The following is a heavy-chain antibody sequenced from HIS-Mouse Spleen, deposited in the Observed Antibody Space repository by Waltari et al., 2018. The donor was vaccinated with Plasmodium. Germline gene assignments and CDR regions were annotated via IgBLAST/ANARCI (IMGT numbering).Heavy chain of an antibody. D-gene: IGHD6-13*01. Sequence: EVQLVESGGGLVQPGGSLRLSCSVSGFTFSRYWMHCVRQASGTGLVWVSRINSDGSSTSYADSVKGRFTISRDNAKNTLYLQMNSLRAEDTAVYYCARGDSDSSSWFRYYFDYWGQGTLVTVSS. J-gene: IGHJ4*02. CDR3: ARGDSDSSSWFRYYFDY. CDR1: GFTFSRYW. V-gene: IGHV3-74*01. CDR2: INSDGSST.